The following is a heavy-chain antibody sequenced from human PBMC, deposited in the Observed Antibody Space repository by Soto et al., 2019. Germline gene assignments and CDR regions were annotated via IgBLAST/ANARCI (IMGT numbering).Heavy chain of an antibody. D-gene: IGHD5-12*01. CDR1: GFTFSSYS. V-gene: IGHV3-21*01. CDR2: ISSSSSYI. Sequence: PGGSLRLSCAASGFTFSSYSMNWVRQAPGKGLEWVSSISSSSSYIYYADSVKGRFTISRDNAKNSLYLQMNSLRAEDTAVYYCARDLALSGYDPRYFDYWGQGTLVTVSS. CDR3: ARDLALSGYDPRYFDY. J-gene: IGHJ4*02.